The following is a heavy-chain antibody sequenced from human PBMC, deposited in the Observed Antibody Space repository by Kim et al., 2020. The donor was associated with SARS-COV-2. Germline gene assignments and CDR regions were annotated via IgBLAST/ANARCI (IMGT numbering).Heavy chain of an antibody. Sequence: FGTANYAQKFQGRVTITADESTSTAYMELSSLRSEDTAVYYCARGPTFDYWGQGTLVTVSS. V-gene: IGHV1-69*01. J-gene: IGHJ4*02. CDR3: ARGPTFDY. CDR2: FGTA.